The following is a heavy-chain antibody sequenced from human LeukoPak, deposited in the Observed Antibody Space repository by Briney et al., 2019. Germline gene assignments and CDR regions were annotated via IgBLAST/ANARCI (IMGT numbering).Heavy chain of an antibody. CDR3: ARGKVFLRRSDAFDI. D-gene: IGHD2/OR15-2a*01. Sequence: AAGKVSCTASGYTFTGYYMHWVRQAPGQGLEWMGWINLNSGGRNYAQKFQGRVTMTRDTSISTAYMELSRLRSDDTAVYYCARGKVFLRRSDAFDIWGQGTMVTLST. V-gene: IGHV1-2*02. CDR1: GYTFTGYY. CDR2: INLNSGGR. J-gene: IGHJ3*02.